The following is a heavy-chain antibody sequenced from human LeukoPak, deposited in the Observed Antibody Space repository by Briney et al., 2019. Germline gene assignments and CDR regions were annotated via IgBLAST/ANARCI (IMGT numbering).Heavy chain of an antibody. J-gene: IGHJ6*03. CDR1: GYTFTSYG. V-gene: IGHV1-18*01. CDR2: ISAYNGNT. D-gene: IGHD2-2*01. CDR3: ARALMCSSTSCYYYYYMDV. Sequence: ASVKVSCKASGYTFTSYGISWVRQAPGQGLEWMGWISAYNGNTNYAQKLQGRVTMTTDTSTSTAYMELRSLRSGDTAVYYCARALMCSSTSCYYYYYMDVWGKGTTVTVSS.